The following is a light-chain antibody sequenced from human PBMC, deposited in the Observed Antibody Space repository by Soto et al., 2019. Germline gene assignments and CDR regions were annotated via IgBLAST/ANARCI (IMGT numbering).Light chain of an antibody. CDR3: SNNRV. CDR1: SSDVGGYNY. CDR2: EVS. Sequence: QSVLTQPPSASGSPGQSVTISCTGTSSDVGGYNYVSWYQQHPGKAPKLMIYEVSKRPLGVPDRFSGSKSGNTASLTVSGLQAEDEAEYYGSNNRVFGTGTKVTVL. V-gene: IGLV2-8*01. J-gene: IGLJ1*01.